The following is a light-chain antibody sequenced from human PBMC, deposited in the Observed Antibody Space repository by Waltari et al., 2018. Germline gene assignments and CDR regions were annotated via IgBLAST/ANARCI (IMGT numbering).Light chain of an antibody. Sequence: DIVMTQSPDSLAVSLGVRATITCKSSPSVLYSSNNKNYLTWYQQKPGQPPKLLIYWASTRESGVPDRFSGSASGTDFTLTISSLQAEDVAVYYCQQYYSAPYTFGQGTKLEIK. CDR2: WAS. CDR1: PSVLYSSNNKNY. V-gene: IGKV4-1*01. CDR3: QQYYSAPYT. J-gene: IGKJ2*01.